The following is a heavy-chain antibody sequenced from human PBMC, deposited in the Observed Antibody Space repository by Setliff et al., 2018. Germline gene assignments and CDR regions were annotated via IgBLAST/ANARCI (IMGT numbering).Heavy chain of an antibody. CDR1: GGSVGGGSYY. CDR3: AKEGYYDHFGYYHYYFDF. J-gene: IGHJ4*02. CDR2: IQNTGNT. V-gene: IGHV4-61*02. Sequence: TSETLSLTCTVSGGSVGGGSYYWSWIRQPAGKGLEWIGLIQNTGNTNYNPSLQSRVTISMDTSKNQFSLKMTSVTAADTAMYYCAKEGYYDHFGYYHYYFDFWGQGTLVTVSS. D-gene: IGHD3-22*01.